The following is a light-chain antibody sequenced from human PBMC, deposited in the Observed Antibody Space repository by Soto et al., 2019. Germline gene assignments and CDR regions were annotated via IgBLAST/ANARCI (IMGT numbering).Light chain of an antibody. CDR1: INDVGAYNY. V-gene: IGLV2-14*01. CDR3: SSYTSSYTLV. J-gene: IGLJ1*01. Sequence: QSALTQPASVSGSPGQSITISCTGTINDVGAYNYVSWYQQRPGSAPQLILFDVNNRPSGTSNRFSGSKSGHTAYLTISALQSDDEAIYHCSSYTSSYTLVFGSGTQVTVL. CDR2: DVN.